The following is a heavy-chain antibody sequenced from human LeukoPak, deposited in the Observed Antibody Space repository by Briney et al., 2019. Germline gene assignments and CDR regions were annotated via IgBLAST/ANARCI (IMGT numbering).Heavy chain of an antibody. CDR2: IYHSGST. Sequence: PSETLSLTCTVSGGSISSSSYYWGWIRQPPGKGLEWMGSIYHSGSTYYNPSLNRGVIISVDSSKNQFSLTLSSVTAADTAVYYCARDGGVTYYYFYYYMDVWGKGATVTVSS. J-gene: IGHJ6*03. D-gene: IGHD3-16*01. V-gene: IGHV4-39*07. CDR1: GGSISSSSYY. CDR3: ARDGGVTYYYFYYYMDV.